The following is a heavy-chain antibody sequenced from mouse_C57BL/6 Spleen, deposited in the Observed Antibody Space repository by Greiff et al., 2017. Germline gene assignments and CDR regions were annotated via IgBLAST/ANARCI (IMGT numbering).Heavy chain of an antibody. V-gene: IGHV1-42*01. Sequence: VQLQQSGPELVKPGASVKISCKASGYSFTGYYMNWVKQSPEKSLEWIGEINPSTGGTTSNQKFKAKATLTVDKSSSTAYMQLKRLTSEDSAVYYCARSEVTTGPYYFDYWGQGTTLTVSS. J-gene: IGHJ2*01. CDR1: GYSFTGYY. CDR2: INPSTGGT. CDR3: ARSEVTTGPYYFDY. D-gene: IGHD2-2*01.